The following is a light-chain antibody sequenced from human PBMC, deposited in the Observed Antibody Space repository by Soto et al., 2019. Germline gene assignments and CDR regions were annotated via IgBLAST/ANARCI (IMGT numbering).Light chain of an antibody. Sequence: HSALTQPASVSGSPGQSSTISCTGTSSDVGGYNYVSWYQQHPGKAPKLMIYDVSNRPSGVSNRFSGSKSGNTASLTISGLQAEDEADYYCSSYTSSSTLSVVFGGGTKLTVL. J-gene: IGLJ2*01. CDR1: SSDVGGYNY. CDR2: DVS. CDR3: SSYTSSSTLSVV. V-gene: IGLV2-14*01.